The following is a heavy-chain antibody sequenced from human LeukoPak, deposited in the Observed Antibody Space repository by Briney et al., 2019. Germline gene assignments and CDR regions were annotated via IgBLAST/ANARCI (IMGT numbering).Heavy chain of an antibody. Sequence: GGSLRLSCAASGFTFRSYAIHWVRQAPGKGLEFVSAISSSGGSTYYADSVRGRFTISRDNSKNTLYLQMGSLKLEDMAVYYCAREGKSCSGTSCNDLCAFDIWGQGTMVTVSS. CDR1: GFTFRSYA. CDR2: ISSSGGST. CDR3: AREGKSCSGTSCNDLCAFDI. V-gene: IGHV3-64*02. D-gene: IGHD2-2*01. J-gene: IGHJ3*02.